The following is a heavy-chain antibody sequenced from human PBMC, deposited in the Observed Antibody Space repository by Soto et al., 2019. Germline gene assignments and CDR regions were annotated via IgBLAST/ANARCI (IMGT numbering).Heavy chain of an antibody. D-gene: IGHD2-8*01. CDR3: VRVGYCTNGICNFDD. CDR1: DGSITSASYY. Sequence: SETLSLTCTVSDGSITSASYYWGWIRQSPGKGLEWIGSIYYSGSTYYNPSLKSRVTISIDTSKNQFSLKLSSVTAADTAIYYCVRVGYCTNGICNFDDRAQGTVVT. CDR2: IYYSGST. V-gene: IGHV4-39*01. J-gene: IGHJ4*02.